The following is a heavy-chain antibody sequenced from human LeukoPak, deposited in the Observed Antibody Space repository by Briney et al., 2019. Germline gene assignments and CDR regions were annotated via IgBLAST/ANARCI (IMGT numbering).Heavy chain of an antibody. D-gene: IGHD6-13*01. J-gene: IGHJ4*02. V-gene: IGHV3-33*01. CDR2: IWYDGSNK. CDR3: ARDRRAAAAGLFDY. CDR1: GFTFSSYG. Sequence: PGGSLRLSCAASGFTFSSYGMHWVRQAPGKGLEWVAVIWYDGSNKYYADSVKGRFTISRDNAKNSLYLQMNSLRAEDTAVYYCARDRRAAAAGLFDYWGQGTLVTVSS.